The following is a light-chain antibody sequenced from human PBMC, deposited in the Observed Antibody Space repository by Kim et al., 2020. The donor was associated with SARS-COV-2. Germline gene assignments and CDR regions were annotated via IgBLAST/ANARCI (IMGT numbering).Light chain of an antibody. Sequence: SPGESAALSCRASQSVINNYLAWYQQKPGQAPRLLIYGASSRATGIPDRFSGSGSGTDFTLTIRRLEPEDFAVYYCQQYGSPPRTFGQGTKVDIK. J-gene: IGKJ1*01. V-gene: IGKV3-20*01. CDR1: QSVINNY. CDR3: QQYGSPPRT. CDR2: GAS.